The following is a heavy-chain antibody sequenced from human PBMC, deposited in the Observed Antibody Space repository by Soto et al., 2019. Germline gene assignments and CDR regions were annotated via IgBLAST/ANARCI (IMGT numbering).Heavy chain of an antibody. V-gene: IGHV3-48*01. D-gene: IGHD2-2*01. J-gene: IGHJ4*02. CDR2: ISSSSSAI. CDR1: GFSFSSYSRYS. Sequence: PGGSLRLSCAASGFSFSSYSRYSMNWVRQAPGKGLEWVSYISSSSSAIYYADSVKGRFTISRDNAKNSLYLQMNSLRAEDTAVYYCARVGYCSSASCPGFFDYWGQGALVTVSS. CDR3: ARVGYCSSASCPGFFDY.